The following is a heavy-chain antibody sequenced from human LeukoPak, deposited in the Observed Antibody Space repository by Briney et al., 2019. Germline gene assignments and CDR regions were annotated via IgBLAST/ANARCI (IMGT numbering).Heavy chain of an antibody. V-gene: IGHV3-30*02. D-gene: IGHD5-12*01. Sequence: GGSLRLSCAASGFTFSSYGMHWVRQAPGKGLEWVAFIRYDGSNKYYADSVKGRFTISRDNSKHTLYLQMNSLRAEDTAVYYCAKDISGYDRDPDYWGQGTLVTVSS. J-gene: IGHJ4*02. CDR1: GFTFSSYG. CDR2: IRYDGSNK. CDR3: AKDISGYDRDPDY.